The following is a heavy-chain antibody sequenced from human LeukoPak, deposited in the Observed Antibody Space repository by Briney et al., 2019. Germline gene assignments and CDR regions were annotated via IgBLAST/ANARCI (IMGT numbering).Heavy chain of an antibody. CDR2: IRGDGRTT. D-gene: IGHD6-19*01. CDR3: AKDAVAGTWLHY. V-gene: IGHV3-43*02. J-gene: IGHJ4*02. CDR1: GFIFGDYA. Sequence: GGSLRLSCATSGFIFGDYAMHWVRQAPGKGLEWVSLIRGDGRTTSYAGSVKGRFTIPRDNSKNSLYLQMSSLRDDDTAMYYCAKDAVAGTWLHYWGQGILVTVSS.